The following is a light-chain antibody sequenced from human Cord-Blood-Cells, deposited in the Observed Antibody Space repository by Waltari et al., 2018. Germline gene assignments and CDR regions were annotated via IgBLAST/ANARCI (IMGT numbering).Light chain of an antibody. V-gene: IGLV2-8*01. CDR3: SSYAGSNNNYV. CDR2: EVS. J-gene: IGLJ1*01. CDR1: SSDVGCHND. Sequence: QSALTQPPSASGSPGQSVTISCTGTSSDVGCHNDVSWYQQHPGKAPKLMIYEVSKRPSGVPDRFSGSKSGNTASLTVSGLQAEDEADYYCSSYAGSNNNYVFGTGTKVTVL.